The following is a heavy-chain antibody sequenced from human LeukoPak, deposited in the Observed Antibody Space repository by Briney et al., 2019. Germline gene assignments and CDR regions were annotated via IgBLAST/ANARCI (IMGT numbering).Heavy chain of an antibody. CDR2: INHSGST. CDR1: GRSFSGYY. V-gene: IGHV4-34*01. J-gene: IGHJ5*02. D-gene: IGHD2-15*01. CDR3: ARASRDGGSARINWFDP. Sequence: SETLSLTCAVYGRSFSGYYWSWIRQPPGKGLEWIGEINHSGSTNYNPSLKSRVTISVDTSKNQFSLKLSSVTAADTAVYYCARASRDGGSARINWFDPWGQGTLVTVSS.